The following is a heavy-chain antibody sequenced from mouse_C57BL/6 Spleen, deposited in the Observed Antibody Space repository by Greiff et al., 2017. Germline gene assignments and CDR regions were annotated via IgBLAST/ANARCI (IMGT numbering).Heavy chain of an antibody. J-gene: IGHJ4*01. D-gene: IGHD2-3*01. CDR2: ISSGSSTI. CDR3: ARGLLPDYYAMDY. V-gene: IGHV5-17*01. CDR1: GFTFSDYG. Sequence: EVHLVESGGGLVKPGGSLKLSCAASGFTFSDYGMHWVRQAPEKGLEWVAYISSGSSTIYYADTVKGRFTISRDNAKNTLFLQMTSLRSEDTAMDYCARGLLPDYYAMDYWGQGTSVTVSS.